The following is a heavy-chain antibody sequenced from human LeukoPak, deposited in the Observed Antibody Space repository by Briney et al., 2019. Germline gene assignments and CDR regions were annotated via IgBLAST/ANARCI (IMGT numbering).Heavy chain of an antibody. J-gene: IGHJ4*02. CDR3: AKRGYLGGTGTH. CDR1: GFTFSSYS. CDR2: ISSSSSTI. D-gene: IGHD1-14*01. V-gene: IGHV3-48*01. Sequence: GGSLRLSCAASGFTFSSYSMNWVRQAPGKGLEWVSYISSSSSTIYYADSVKGRFTISRDNAKNTLYLQMHSLRAEDTAVYYCAKRGYLGGTGTHWGQGTLVTVSS.